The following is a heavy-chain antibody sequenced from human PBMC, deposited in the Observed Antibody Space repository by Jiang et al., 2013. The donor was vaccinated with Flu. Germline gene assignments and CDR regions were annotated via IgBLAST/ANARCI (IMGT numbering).Heavy chain of an antibody. CDR3: ARDRGGKLFLPSWFDI. CDR1: GFTFRNYG. CDR2: VWYDGSNK. D-gene: IGHD6-6*01. Sequence: VQLVESGGGVVQPGRSLRLSCAASGFTFRNYGLHWVRQAPGKGLEWVAVVWYDGSNKYYAESVKGRFTISRDNAKNTLYLQMNSLRDEDTAVYYCARDRGGKLFLPSWFDIVGRG. J-gene: IGHJ3*02. V-gene: IGHV3-33*01.